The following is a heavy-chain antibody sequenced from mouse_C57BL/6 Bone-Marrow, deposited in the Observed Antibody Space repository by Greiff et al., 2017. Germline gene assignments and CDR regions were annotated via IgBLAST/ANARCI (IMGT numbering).Heavy chain of an antibody. J-gene: IGHJ4*01. CDR3: ARWTYYDYGGGAYAMDY. CDR1: GYTFTSYW. Sequence: QVQLQQPGTELVKPGASVTLSCKASGYTFTSYWMHWVKQRPGQGLEWIGNINPSNGGTNYNEKFKSKATLTVDKSSSTAYMQLSSLTSEDSAVYYCARWTYYDYGGGAYAMDYWGQGTSVTVSS. D-gene: IGHD2-4*01. V-gene: IGHV1-53*01. CDR2: INPSNGGT.